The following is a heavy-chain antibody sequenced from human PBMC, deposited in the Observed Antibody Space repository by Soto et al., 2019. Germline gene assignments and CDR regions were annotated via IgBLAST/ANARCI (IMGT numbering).Heavy chain of an antibody. CDR1: GGSISSSSYY. D-gene: IGHD6-19*01. Sequence: PSETLSLTCTVSGGSISSSSYYWGWIRQPPGKGLEWIGSIYYTGSTYYNPSLKSRVTISVDTSKNQFSLKLSSVTAADTAVYYCARQGIAVAGTVSGIYWGQGTLVTVSS. CDR2: IYYTGST. J-gene: IGHJ4*02. V-gene: IGHV4-39*01. CDR3: ARQGIAVAGTVSGIY.